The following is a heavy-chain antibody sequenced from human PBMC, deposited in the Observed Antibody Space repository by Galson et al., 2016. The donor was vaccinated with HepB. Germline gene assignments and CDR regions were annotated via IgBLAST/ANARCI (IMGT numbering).Heavy chain of an antibody. Sequence: SVKVSCKAFRYSFTGYYMHWVRQAPGQGLEWMGWINPKSGGTNYAQKFQDRVTMTRDTSISTAYMELRRLRSDDTAVYYCARRVAEVSGTIGWFDPWGQGTLVTVSS. CDR1: RYSFTGYY. CDR2: INPKSGGT. D-gene: IGHD1-1*01. CDR3: ARRVAEVSGTIGWFDP. J-gene: IGHJ5*02. V-gene: IGHV1-2*02.